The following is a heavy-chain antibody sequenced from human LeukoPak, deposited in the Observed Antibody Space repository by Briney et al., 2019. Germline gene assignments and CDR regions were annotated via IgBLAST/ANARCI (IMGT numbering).Heavy chain of an antibody. CDR2: IYYSGST. CDR3: ARGITVALNWFDP. Sequence: SETLSLTCTVSGGSISSTSYYWGWIRQPPGKGLEWIGNIYYSGSTYYNPSLKSRVTISVVTSKNQFSLKLSSVTAADTAVYFCARGITVALNWFDPWGQGTLVTVSS. V-gene: IGHV4-39*01. D-gene: IGHD6-19*01. CDR1: GGSISSTSYY. J-gene: IGHJ5*02.